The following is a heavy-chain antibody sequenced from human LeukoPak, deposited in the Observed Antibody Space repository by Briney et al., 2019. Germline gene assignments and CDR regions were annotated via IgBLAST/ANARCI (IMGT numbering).Heavy chain of an antibody. CDR2: INSDGSRT. Sequence: GGSLRLSCAASGFTFSSHWMHWVRQAPGKGLVWVSGINSDGSRTRYGDPVKGRFTISRDNAKDTLYLQMNSLRAEDTAVYYCARDIVATASNWFDPWGQGTLVTVSS. J-gene: IGHJ5*02. CDR3: ARDIVATASNWFDP. V-gene: IGHV3-74*01. D-gene: IGHD5-12*01. CDR1: GFTFSSHW.